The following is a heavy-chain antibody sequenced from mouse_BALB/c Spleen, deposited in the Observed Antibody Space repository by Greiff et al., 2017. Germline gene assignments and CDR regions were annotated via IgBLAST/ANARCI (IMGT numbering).Heavy chain of an antibody. Sequence: EVQPQQSGPELVKPGAFVKVFRKASGYPFTDHNIYWVKQSHGKSPEWIGCIYPYNGGNSFNQKFKGKATLTVEKSSSTAVMHHNSLTSEDSAVYYGARGDGYCHAWFAYWGQGTLVTVSA. CDR1: GYPFTDHN. CDR3: ARGDGYCHAWFAY. CDR2: IYPYNGGN. J-gene: IGHJ3*01. V-gene: IGHV1S135*01. D-gene: IGHD2-3*01.